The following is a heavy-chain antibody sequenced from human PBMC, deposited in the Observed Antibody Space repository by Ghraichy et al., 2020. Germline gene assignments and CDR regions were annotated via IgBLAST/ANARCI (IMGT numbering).Heavy chain of an antibody. V-gene: IGHV3-30-3*01. CDR2: MSYVGSNK. CDR1: GFTFRSFA. Sequence: GGSLRLSCVASGFTFRSFAMHWVRQAPGKGLEWVAAMSYVGSNKYYVDSVKGRFTFSRDNSKNTLYLQMNSLRAEDTAVYYCARSRMVATGFDYWGQGTLVTVSS. J-gene: IGHJ4*02. CDR3: ARSRMVATGFDY. D-gene: IGHD5-12*01.